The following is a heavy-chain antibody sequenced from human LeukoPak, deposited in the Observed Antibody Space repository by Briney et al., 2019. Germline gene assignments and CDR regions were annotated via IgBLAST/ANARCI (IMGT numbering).Heavy chain of an antibody. J-gene: IGHJ4*02. Sequence: GGSLRLSCVTSGFLLSTYGVHWARQAPGSGLEWLAYIHYDGYTTNYADSVKGRFTISRENSKNTLYLQMNSLRTEDTAVYYCAKDVAYTFDYWGQGTLVTVSS. D-gene: IGHD3-16*01. CDR3: AKDVAYTFDY. CDR2: IHYDGYTT. CDR1: GFLLSTYG. V-gene: IGHV3-30*02.